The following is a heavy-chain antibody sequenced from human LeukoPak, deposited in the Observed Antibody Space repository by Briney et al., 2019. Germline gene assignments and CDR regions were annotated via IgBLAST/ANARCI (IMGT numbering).Heavy chain of an antibody. CDR3: ARRWVDCYYSSGRGYWDY. Sequence: SETLSLTCTVSGGSISSSSYCGGWIRQPPGKGLEWIGSIFHSGSTYYNPSLRSRVTISVDTSKNQFSLKLSSVTAADTAVYYCARRWVDCYYSSGRGYWDYWGQGSLVTVSS. V-gene: IGHV4-39*01. D-gene: IGHD3-10*01. J-gene: IGHJ4*02. CDR2: IFHSGST. CDR1: GGSISSSSYC.